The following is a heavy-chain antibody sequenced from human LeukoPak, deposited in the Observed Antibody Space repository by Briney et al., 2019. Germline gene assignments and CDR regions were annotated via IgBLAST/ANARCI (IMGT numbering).Heavy chain of an antibody. J-gene: IGHJ4*02. D-gene: IGHD6-13*01. V-gene: IGHV1-18*01. CDR3: AASALDELTAAGTNFDY. CDR2: INAYNGNT. Sequence: ASVKVSCKASGYTFINYGIGWVRQAPGHGLEWMGWINAYNGNTNYAQNLQGRVTMTEDTSTDTAYMELSSLRSEDTAVYYCAASALDELTAAGTNFDYWGQGTLVTVSS. CDR1: GYTFINYG.